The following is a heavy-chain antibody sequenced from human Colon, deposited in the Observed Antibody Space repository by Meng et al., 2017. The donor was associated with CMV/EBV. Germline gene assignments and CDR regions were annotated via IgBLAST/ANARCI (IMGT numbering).Heavy chain of an antibody. V-gene: IGHV1-18*01. J-gene: IGHJ4*02. CDR2: INADNGNT. D-gene: IGHD3-3*01. Sequence: ASVKVSCKASGYTFSNYDMSWVRQAPGQGLEWMGWINADNGNTNYAQKVQDRVTMTTDTSTSTAYMELRSLTSDDTAVYYCARVIHSFGVVIAPFGYWGQGTLVTVSS. CDR1: GYTFSNYD. CDR3: ARVIHSFGVVIAPFGY.